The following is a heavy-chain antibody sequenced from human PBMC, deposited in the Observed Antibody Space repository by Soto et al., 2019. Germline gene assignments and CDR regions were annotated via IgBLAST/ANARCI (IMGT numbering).Heavy chain of an antibody. V-gene: IGHV1-69*13. Sequence: SVKVSCKASGDTFSNYAICWVRQAPGQGLERIGGIIPILGSANYAQKFQGRVTISADGSTNTANLELSSLRSEDTAVYYCARFKVGTTTDYYYGMDVRGQGTTVTVSS. CDR1: GDTFSNYA. D-gene: IGHD1-26*01. CDR2: IIPILGSA. CDR3: ARFKVGTTTDYYYGMDV. J-gene: IGHJ6*02.